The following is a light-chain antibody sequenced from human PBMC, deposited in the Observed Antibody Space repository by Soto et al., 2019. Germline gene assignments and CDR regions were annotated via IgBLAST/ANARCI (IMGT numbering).Light chain of an antibody. V-gene: IGKV3-15*01. CDR3: QQYNNWPHT. CDR2: GAS. Sequence: EIVMTQSPATLSVSPGERATLSCRASQSVSSNLVWYQQKPGQAPRLLIYGASTRATGIPARFSGSGSGTEFTLTISSLQSEDFAVYDCQQYNNWPHTLGQGTKLEIK. CDR1: QSVSSN. J-gene: IGKJ2*01.